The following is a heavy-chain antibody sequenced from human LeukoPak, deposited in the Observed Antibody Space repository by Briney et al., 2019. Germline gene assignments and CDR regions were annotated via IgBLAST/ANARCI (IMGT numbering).Heavy chain of an antibody. CDR1: GFTFSSYA. J-gene: IGHJ4*02. Sequence: GGSLRLSCLASGFTFSSYAMDWVRQAPGQGLQWVSAVGTSADTYYADSVKGRFTISRDNSKNTLYLQMNSLRAEDTAVYYCARVTYGSGTYGAFDYWGQGTLVTVSS. D-gene: IGHD3-10*01. V-gene: IGHV3-23*01. CDR2: VGTSADT. CDR3: ARVTYGSGTYGAFDY.